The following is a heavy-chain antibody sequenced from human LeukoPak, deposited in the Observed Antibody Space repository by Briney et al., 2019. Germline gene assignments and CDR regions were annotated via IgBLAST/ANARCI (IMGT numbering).Heavy chain of an antibody. CDR3: AKNKRGYYGDYVLTEYFQH. V-gene: IGHV3-23*01. Sequence: PGGSLRLSCAASGFTFSSYAMSWVRQAPGKGLEWVSAISGSGGSTYYADSVKGRFTISRDNSKNTLYLQMNSLRAEDTAVYYCAKNKRGYYGDYVLTEYFQHWGQGTLVTVSS. D-gene: IGHD4-17*01. CDR1: GFTFSSYA. CDR2: ISGSGGST. J-gene: IGHJ1*01.